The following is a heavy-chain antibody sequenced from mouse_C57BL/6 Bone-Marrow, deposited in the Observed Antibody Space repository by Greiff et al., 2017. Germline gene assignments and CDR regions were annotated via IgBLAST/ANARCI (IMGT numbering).Heavy chain of an antibody. CDR1: GFNIKDDY. J-gene: IGHJ2*01. D-gene: IGHD2-3*01. Sequence: EVQLKESGAELVRPGASVKLSCTASGFNIKDDYIHWVKQRPEQGLEWIGWIDPEIGDTEYASKFQGKATITSDTSSNKAYLQLSSLTSEDTAVYYCSSFDGNYFDFWGQGTPLTVAS. CDR3: SSFDGNYFDF. CDR2: IDPEIGDT. V-gene: IGHV14-4*01.